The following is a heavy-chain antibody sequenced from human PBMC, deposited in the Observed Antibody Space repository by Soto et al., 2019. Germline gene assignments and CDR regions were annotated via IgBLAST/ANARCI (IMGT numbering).Heavy chain of an antibody. Sequence: GASVKVSCKASGYTFTSYAMHWVRQAPGQRLEWMGWINAGNGNTKYSQKFQGRVTITRDTSASTAYMELSSLRSEDTAVYYCARGKITMVRGVTGSWFDPWGQGTLVTVYS. D-gene: IGHD3-10*01. J-gene: IGHJ5*02. CDR3: ARGKITMVRGVTGSWFDP. V-gene: IGHV1-3*01. CDR1: GYTFTSYA. CDR2: INAGNGNT.